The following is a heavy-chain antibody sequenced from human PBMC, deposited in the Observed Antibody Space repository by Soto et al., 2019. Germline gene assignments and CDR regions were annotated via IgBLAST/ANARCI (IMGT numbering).Heavy chain of an antibody. J-gene: IGHJ4*02. CDR1: GYNFNQYY. Sequence: QVQLVQSGAEVRKPGASVRLSCATSGYNFNQYYIHWVRQAPGQGLEWMGIINLRGGTTEYAHKFRGRGTVTGDTSTRTAYMELSSLRSEDTAVYFCARGPDDIDVPRWDYWGQGTLITVSS. V-gene: IGHV1-46*02. D-gene: IGHD1-1*01. CDR3: ARGPDDIDVPRWDY. CDR2: INLRGGTT.